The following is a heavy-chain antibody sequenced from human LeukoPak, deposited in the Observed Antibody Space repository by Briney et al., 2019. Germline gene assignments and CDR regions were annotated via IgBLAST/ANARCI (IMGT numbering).Heavy chain of an antibody. CDR2: IVVGSGNT. J-gene: IGHJ6*02. CDR1: GFTFTSSA. Sequence: SVKVSCKASGFTFTSSAMQWVRQARGQRLEWIGWIVVGSGNTNYAQKFQERVTITRDMSTSTAYMELSSLRSEDTAVYYCAADGISSIGITPDGMDVWGQGTTVTASS. CDR3: AADGISSIGITPDGMDV. V-gene: IGHV1-58*02. D-gene: IGHD3-16*01.